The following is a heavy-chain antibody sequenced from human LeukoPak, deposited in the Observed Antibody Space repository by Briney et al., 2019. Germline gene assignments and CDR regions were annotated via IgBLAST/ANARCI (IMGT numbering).Heavy chain of an antibody. CDR2: IYHSGST. CDR1: GGSISSGGYS. V-gene: IGHV4-30-2*01. J-gene: IGHJ5*02. D-gene: IGHD6-19*01. CDR3: ARGVRSAGWFDP. Sequence: TLSLTCAVSGGSISSGGYSWSWIRQPPGKGLEWIGYIYHSGSTYYNPSLKSRVTISVDRSKNQFSLKLSSVTAADTAVYYCARGVRSAGWFDPWGQGTLVTVSS.